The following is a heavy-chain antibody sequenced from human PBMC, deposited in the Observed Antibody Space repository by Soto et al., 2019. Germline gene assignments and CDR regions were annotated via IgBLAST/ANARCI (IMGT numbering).Heavy chain of an antibody. J-gene: IGHJ5*02. CDR2: MNPNSGNT. CDR3: ARGHRKIFGVVTINWFDP. D-gene: IGHD3-3*01. V-gene: IGHV1-8*01. Sequence: QVQLVQSGAEVKKPGASVKVSCKASGYTFTSYDINWVRQATGQGLERMGWMNPNSGNTGYAEKFQGRVTMTRNTSLSTAYMELSSLRSEDTAVYYCARGHRKIFGVVTINWFDPWGQGTLVTVSS. CDR1: GYTFTSYD.